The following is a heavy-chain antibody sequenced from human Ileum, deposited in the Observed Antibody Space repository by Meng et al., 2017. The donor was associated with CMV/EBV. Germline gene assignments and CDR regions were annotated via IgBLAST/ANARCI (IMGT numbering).Heavy chain of an antibody. J-gene: IGHJ4*02. CDR2: IKSDGSST. D-gene: IGHD6-6*01. V-gene: IGHV3-74*01. CDR3: AREYSSSSGKVFDY. CDR1: GFTFSSYW. Sequence: SGFTFSSYWMHWVRQAAGKGLVWVSCIKSDGSSTSYADSVKGRFTISRDNAKNTLYLQMNSLRAEDTAVYYCAREYSSSSGKVFDYWGQGTLVTVSS.